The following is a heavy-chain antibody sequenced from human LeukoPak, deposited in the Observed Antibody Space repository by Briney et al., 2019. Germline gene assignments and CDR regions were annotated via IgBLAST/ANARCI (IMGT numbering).Heavy chain of an antibody. J-gene: IGHJ5*02. D-gene: IGHD6-19*01. V-gene: IGHV5-51*01. CDR3: VKQSSGWFWFDT. CDR2: ILPGDSDI. CDR1: GYNFNTYW. Sequence: GESLKISCKGSGYNFNTYWIGWVRQLPAKGLEWMGIILPGDSDIRYYASFEGRVTISVDKSTNTAYLQWDSLVTSDSAMYYCVKQSSGWFWFDTWGQGTLVTVSS.